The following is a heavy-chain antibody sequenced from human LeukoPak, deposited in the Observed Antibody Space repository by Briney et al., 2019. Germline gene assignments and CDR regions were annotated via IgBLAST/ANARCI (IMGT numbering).Heavy chain of an antibody. CDR1: GGSFSGYY. J-gene: IGHJ5*02. Sequence: SETPSLTCAVYGGSFSGYYWSWIRQPPGKGLEWIGEINHSGSTNYNPSLKSRVTISVDTSKNQFSLKLSSVTAADTAVYYCARGGYCSGGSCYFPSYDNWFDPWGQGTLVTVSS. D-gene: IGHD2-15*01. CDR3: ARGGYCSGGSCYFPSYDNWFDP. CDR2: INHSGST. V-gene: IGHV4-34*01.